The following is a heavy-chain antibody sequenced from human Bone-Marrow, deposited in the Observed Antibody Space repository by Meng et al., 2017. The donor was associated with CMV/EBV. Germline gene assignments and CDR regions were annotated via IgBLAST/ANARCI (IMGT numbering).Heavy chain of an antibody. CDR1: GGSISSSSYY. CDR3: ARAPMVRGAPFDY. D-gene: IGHD3-10*01. J-gene: IGHJ4*02. Sequence: GSLRLSCTVSGGSISSSSYYWGWIRQPPGKGLEWIGSIYYSGSTYYNPSLKSRVTISVDTSKNQFSPKLSSVTAADTAVYYCARAPMVRGAPFDYWGQGTLVTVSS. CDR2: IYYSGST. V-gene: IGHV4-39*07.